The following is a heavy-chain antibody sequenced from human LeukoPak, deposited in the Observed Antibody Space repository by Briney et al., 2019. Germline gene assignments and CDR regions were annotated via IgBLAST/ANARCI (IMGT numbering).Heavy chain of an antibody. CDR1: GGSISSYY. CDR2: IYYSGST. Sequence: SETLSLTCTVSGGSISSYYWSWIRQPPGKGLEWIGYIYYSGSTNYNPSLKSRVTISVDTSKNQFSLELSSVTAADTAVYYCARWGSITTARFDYWGQGALVTVSS. J-gene: IGHJ4*02. CDR3: ARWGSITTARFDY. V-gene: IGHV4-59*01. D-gene: IGHD3-16*01.